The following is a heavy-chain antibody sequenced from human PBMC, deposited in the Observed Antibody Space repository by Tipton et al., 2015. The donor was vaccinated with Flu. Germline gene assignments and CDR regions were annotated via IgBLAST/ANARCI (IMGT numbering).Heavy chain of an antibody. D-gene: IGHD4-17*01. CDR1: GGSFSGYFRGYY. CDR3: ARDRRTYTTGDYPVRYFDF. Sequence: TLSLTCALYGGSFSGYFRGYYWSWIRQPPEKGLEWIGYFSFAGGTNYNPSLNSRVTISVDTSKTQVSLRLTSVTAADTAVYYCARDRRTYTTGDYPVRYFDFWGPGTLVAVSS. V-gene: IGHV4-61*08. J-gene: IGHJ4*02. CDR2: FSFAGGT.